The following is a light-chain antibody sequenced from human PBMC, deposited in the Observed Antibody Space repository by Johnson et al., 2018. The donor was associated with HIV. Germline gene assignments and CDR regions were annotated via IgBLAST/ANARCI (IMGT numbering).Light chain of an antibody. Sequence: QSVLTQPPSVSAAPGQKVTISCSGSSSNIGNNYVSWYQQLPGTAPKLLIYRNNQRPSGVPDRFSGSKSGTSASLAISGLQAEDEPDYYCGTWDSSLSVYVFGTGTKVTVL. V-gene: IGLV1-51*02. J-gene: IGLJ1*01. CDR3: GTWDSSLSVYV. CDR1: SSNIGNNY. CDR2: RNN.